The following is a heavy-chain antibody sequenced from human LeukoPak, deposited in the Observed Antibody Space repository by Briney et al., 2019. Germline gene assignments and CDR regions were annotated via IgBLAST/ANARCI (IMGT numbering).Heavy chain of an antibody. J-gene: IGHJ6*03. V-gene: IGHV3-64*02. D-gene: IGHD3-3*01. Sequence: PGGSLRLSCAASGFTFSGYTLHWVRQAPGKGLEYVSAIISHGGSTHYADSVKGRFTVSRDNSKNTLYLQMDSLRAVDMAVYYCARITMGATSANFYYYFLDAWGKGTTVTVSS. CDR3: ARITMGATSANFYYYFLDA. CDR1: GFTFSGYT. CDR2: IISHGGST.